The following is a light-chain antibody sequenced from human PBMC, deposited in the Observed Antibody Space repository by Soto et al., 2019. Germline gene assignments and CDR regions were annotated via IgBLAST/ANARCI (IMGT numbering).Light chain of an antibody. CDR3: YSYTGISTSLFV. V-gene: IGLV2-23*01. CDR2: EDT. CDR1: SRDIGTSNL. J-gene: IGLJ1*01. Sequence: QSALTQPASVSVSPGQSITISCTGTSRDIGTSNLVSWYQQYPGKAPKLIIYEDTKRPSGIYNNYSDYKSDKTAYQKTTWLQPEDEADYYCYSYTGISTSLFVFGTGT.